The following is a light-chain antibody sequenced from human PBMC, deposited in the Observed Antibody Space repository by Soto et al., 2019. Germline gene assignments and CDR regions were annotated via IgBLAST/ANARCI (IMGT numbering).Light chain of an antibody. CDR2: DVT. CDR3: CTYAGSFHQ. J-gene: IGLJ3*02. Sequence: QSALTQPRSVSGSPGQAVTISCTGTNSDVGNYNFVSWYQHHPGKAPKLMIYDVTKRPSGVPDRFSGSKSGNTASLTISGLQPEDEADYYCCTYAGSFHQFGGRTKLTVL. V-gene: IGLV2-11*01. CDR1: NSDVGNYNF.